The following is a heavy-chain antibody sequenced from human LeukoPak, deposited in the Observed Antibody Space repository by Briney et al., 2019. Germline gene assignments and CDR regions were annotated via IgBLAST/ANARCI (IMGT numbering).Heavy chain of an antibody. V-gene: IGHV3-9*01. CDR3: AKDMNSYGSGSSYNPWGPFDS. CDR2: IAWNSGNT. J-gene: IGHJ4*02. Sequence: PGRSLRLSCAASGFTFDNYAMHWVRHAPGKGLEWVSGIAWNSGNTGFADSVKGRFTISRDNAENSLSLQMNSLTPGDTAFYFCAKDMNSYGSGSSYNPWGPFDSWGQGTLVTVSS. D-gene: IGHD3-10*01. CDR1: GFTFDNYA.